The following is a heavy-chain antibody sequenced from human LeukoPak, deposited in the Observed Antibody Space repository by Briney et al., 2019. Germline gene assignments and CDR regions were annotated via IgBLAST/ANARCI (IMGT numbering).Heavy chain of an antibody. CDR2: IDWDDDK. Sequence: SGPTLVNPPQTLTLTCTFSGFSLSTSGMCVSWIRQPPGKALEWLARIDWDDDKYYSTSLKTRLTISKDTSKNQVVLTMTNMDPVDTATYYCARIAQYCSGGSCYSMGSGMDVWGQGTTVTVSS. J-gene: IGHJ6*02. D-gene: IGHD2-15*01. V-gene: IGHV2-70*11. CDR1: GFSLSTSGMC. CDR3: ARIAQYCSGGSCYSMGSGMDV.